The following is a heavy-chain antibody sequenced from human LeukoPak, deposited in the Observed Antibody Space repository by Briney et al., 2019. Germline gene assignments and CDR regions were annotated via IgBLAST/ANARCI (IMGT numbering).Heavy chain of an antibody. CDR3: TRGSDTDYYYGMDV. D-gene: IGHD6-19*01. J-gene: IGHJ6*02. CDR2: IKQDGSEK. CDR1: GFTFSSYW. Sequence: GGSLRLSCAASGFTFSSYWMSWVRQAPGKGLEWVANIKQDGSEKYYVDSVKGRFTISRDNAKNSLYLQMNSLRAEDTAVYYCTRGSDTDYYYGMDVWGQGTTVTVSS. V-gene: IGHV3-7*01.